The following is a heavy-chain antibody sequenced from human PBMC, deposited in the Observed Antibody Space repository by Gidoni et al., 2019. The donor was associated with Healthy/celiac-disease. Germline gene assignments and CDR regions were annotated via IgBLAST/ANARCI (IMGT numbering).Heavy chain of an antibody. CDR2: IIPILGIA. D-gene: IGHD5-12*01. CDR3: ARIGRIGYDYVYAFDI. CDR1: GGTFSSYA. J-gene: IGHJ3*02. Sequence: QVQLVQSGAEVKKPGSSVKVSCKASGGTFSSYAISWVRQAPGQGLEWMGRIIPILGIANYAQKFQVRVTITADKSTSTAYMELSSLRSEDTAVYYCARIGRIGYDYVYAFDIWGQGTMVTVSS. V-gene: IGHV1-69*04.